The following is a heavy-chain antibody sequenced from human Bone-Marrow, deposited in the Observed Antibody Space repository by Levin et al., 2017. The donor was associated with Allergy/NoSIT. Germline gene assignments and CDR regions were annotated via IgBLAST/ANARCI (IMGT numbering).Heavy chain of an antibody. CDR3: ARDSRYYYDSSGYYYFDY. J-gene: IGHJ4*02. D-gene: IGHD3-22*01. V-gene: IGHV4-38-2*02. CDR2: IYHSGST. Sequence: GSLRLSCAVSGYSISSGYYWGWIRQPPGKGLEWIGSIYHSGSTYYNPSLKSRVTISVDTSKNQFSLKLSSVTAADTAVYYCARDSRYYYDSSGYYYFDYWGQGTLVTVSS. CDR1: GYSISSGYY.